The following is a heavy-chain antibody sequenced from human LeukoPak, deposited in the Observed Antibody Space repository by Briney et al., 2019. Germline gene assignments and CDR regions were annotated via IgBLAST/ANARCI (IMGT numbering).Heavy chain of an antibody. CDR1: GFTFSSYW. CDR3: ARETYYYDSSGYPLNWFDP. J-gene: IGHJ5*02. CDR2: IKQDGSEK. D-gene: IGHD3-22*01. V-gene: IGHV3-7*03. Sequence: GGSLRLSCAASGFTFSSYWMSWVRQAPGKGLEWVANIKQDGSEKYYVDSVKGRFTISRDNSKNTLYLQMNSLRAEDTAVYYCARETYYYDSSGYPLNWFDPWGQGTLVTVSS.